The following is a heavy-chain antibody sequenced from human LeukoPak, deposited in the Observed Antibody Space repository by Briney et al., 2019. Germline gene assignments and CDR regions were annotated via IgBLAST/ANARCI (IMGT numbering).Heavy chain of an antibody. J-gene: IGHJ4*02. D-gene: IGHD6-19*01. V-gene: IGHV4-38-2*02. CDR1: GYSISNGHY. CDR2: IYRSGST. Sequence: KPSETLSLTCTVSGYSISNGHYWDWIRQPPGRGLEWIGNIYRSGSTSYNPSLKSRVTISVDTSKNQFSLKVNSVTAADTAVYYCARRHSSGWFYYWGQGTLVTVSS. CDR3: ARRHSSGWFYY.